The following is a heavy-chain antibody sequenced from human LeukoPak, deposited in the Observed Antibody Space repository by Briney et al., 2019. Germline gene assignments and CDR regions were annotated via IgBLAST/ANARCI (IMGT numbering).Heavy chain of an antibody. D-gene: IGHD2-8*01. CDR3: ARGPVSPKDYYYYYGMDV. CDR1: GGSISSGGYS. CDR2: IYHSGST. J-gene: IGHJ6*02. Sequence: SETLSLTCAVSGGSISSGGYSWSWNRQPRGKGLEWIGYIYHSGSTYYNPSLKSRITISVDRSKNQFSLKLSSVTAADTAVYYCARGPVSPKDYYYYYGMDVWGQGTTVTVSS. V-gene: IGHV4-30-2*01.